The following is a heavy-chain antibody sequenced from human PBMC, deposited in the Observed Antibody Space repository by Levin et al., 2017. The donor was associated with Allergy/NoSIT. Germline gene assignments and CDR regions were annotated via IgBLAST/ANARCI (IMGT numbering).Heavy chain of an antibody. V-gene: IGHV3-33*01. CDR2: IWYDGSNK. D-gene: IGHD3-22*01. CDR3: AREAAERGYDSSGYYYGYYYYGMDV. Sequence: PGGSLRLSCAASGFTFSSYGMHWVRQAPGKGLEWVAVIWYDGSNKYYADSVKGRFTISRDNSKNTLYLQMNSLRAEDTAVYYCAREAAERGYDSSGYYYGYYYYGMDVWGQGTTVTVSS. J-gene: IGHJ6*02. CDR1: GFTFSSYG.